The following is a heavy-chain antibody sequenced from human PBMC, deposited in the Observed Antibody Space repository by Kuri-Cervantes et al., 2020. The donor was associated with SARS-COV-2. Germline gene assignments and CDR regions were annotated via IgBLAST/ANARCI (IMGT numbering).Heavy chain of an antibody. CDR1: GYSISSGYY. CDR2: IYHSGST. D-gene: IGHD3-22*01. Sequence: GSLSLTCTVSGYSISSGYYWGWIRQPPGKGLEWIGSIYHSGSTYYNPSLKSRVTISVDTSKNQFSLKLSSVTAADTAVYYCARSGTLSNYDSSGYYFSYFQHWGQGTLVTVSS. CDR3: ARSGTLSNYDSSGYYFSYFQH. J-gene: IGHJ1*01. V-gene: IGHV4-38-2*02.